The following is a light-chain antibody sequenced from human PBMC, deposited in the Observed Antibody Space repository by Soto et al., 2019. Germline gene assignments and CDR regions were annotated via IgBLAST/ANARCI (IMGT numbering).Light chain of an antibody. V-gene: IGKV3-15*01. J-gene: IGKJ1*01. Sequence: RVMTESPATLSVSPGDGATLSCRASQSVGSNLAWYQQKPGQPPRLLISGASTRATGIPARFSGSGSGTEFTLTISSLQSEDFGVYYCQQNKDWPGTFGQGTKVDIK. CDR3: QQNKDWPGT. CDR2: GAS. CDR1: QSVGSN.